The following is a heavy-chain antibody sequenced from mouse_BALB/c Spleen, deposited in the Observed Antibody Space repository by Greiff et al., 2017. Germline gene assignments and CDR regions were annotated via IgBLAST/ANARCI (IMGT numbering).Heavy chain of an antibody. CDR1: GYTFTSYW. Sequence: QVQLQQSGAELAKPGASVKMSCKASGYTFTSYWMHWVKQRPGQGLEWIGYINPSTGYTEYNQKFKDKATLTADKSSSTAYMQLSSLTSEDSAVYYCASPITTATGGFAYWGQGTLVTVSA. D-gene: IGHD1-2*01. V-gene: IGHV1-7*01. CDR2: INPSTGYT. J-gene: IGHJ3*01. CDR3: ASPITTATGGFAY.